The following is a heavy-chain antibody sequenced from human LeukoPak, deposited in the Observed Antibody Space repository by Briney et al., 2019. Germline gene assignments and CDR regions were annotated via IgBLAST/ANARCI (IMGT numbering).Heavy chain of an antibody. Sequence: GGSLRLSCAASGFTFSSYEMNWVRQAPGKGLEGVSYISSSGSTIYYADSVKGRFTISRDNANNSLYLQMNSLRAEDTAVYYCASVYCTNGVCLDAFDIWGQGTMVTVSS. V-gene: IGHV3-48*03. CDR1: GFTFSSYE. CDR3: ASVYCTNGVCLDAFDI. J-gene: IGHJ3*02. D-gene: IGHD2-8*01. CDR2: ISSSGSTI.